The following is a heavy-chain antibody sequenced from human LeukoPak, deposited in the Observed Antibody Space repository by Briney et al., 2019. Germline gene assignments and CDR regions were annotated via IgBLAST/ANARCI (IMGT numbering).Heavy chain of an antibody. CDR1: GGSISSHY. J-gene: IGHJ4*02. Sequence: PSETLSLTCTVSGGSISSHYWTWIRQPPGKGLEWIGNILYSGNTHYNPSLKSRVTISGDTSKNQFSLRLSSVTAADTAVYYCARDGYSGNDGLWGQGTLVTVSS. D-gene: IGHD5-12*01. CDR3: ARDGYSGNDGL. CDR2: ILYSGNT. V-gene: IGHV4-59*11.